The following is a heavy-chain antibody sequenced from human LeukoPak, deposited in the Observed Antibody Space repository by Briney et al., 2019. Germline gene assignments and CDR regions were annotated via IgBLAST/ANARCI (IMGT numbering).Heavy chain of an antibody. CDR3: ATNPAGTRVKNWFDP. V-gene: IGHV4-31*03. Sequence: SSQTLSLTCTVSGGSISSGGYYWRWIRQHPGKGLEWIGYIYYSGSTYYNPSLKSRVTISVDTSKNQFSLKLSSVTAADTAVYYCATNPAGTRVKNWFDPWGQGTLVTVSS. CDR1: GGSISSGGYY. CDR2: IYYSGST. D-gene: IGHD6-13*01. J-gene: IGHJ5*02.